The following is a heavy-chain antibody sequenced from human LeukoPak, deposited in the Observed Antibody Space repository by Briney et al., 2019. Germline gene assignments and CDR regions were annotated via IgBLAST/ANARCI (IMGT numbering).Heavy chain of an antibody. J-gene: IGHJ3*02. CDR3: ARVPAALNDAFDI. D-gene: IGHD2-2*01. CDR2: ISGSGGST. CDR1: GFTFSSYA. V-gene: IGHV3-23*01. Sequence: RAGGSLRLSCAASGFTFSSYAMSWVRQAPGKGLEWVSAISGSGGSTYYADSVKGRFTISRDNSKNTLYLQMNSLRAEDTAVYYCARVPAALNDAFDIWGQGTMVTVSS.